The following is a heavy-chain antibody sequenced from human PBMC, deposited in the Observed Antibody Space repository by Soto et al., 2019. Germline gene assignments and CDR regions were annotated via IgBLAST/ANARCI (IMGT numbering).Heavy chain of an antibody. Sequence: QVPLVQSGAEVKKPGSSVNVSCKTSGGTFGNSAVTWVRQAPGQGLEWLGGIVPMFGTANYAQKFQGRVTITADESTITAYMELNSLKTDDTAVYYCARDGDPQSAFWSGPLGGGRFDPWGQGTLVTVSS. D-gene: IGHD3-3*01. CDR2: IVPMFGTA. CDR1: GGTFGNSA. J-gene: IGHJ5*02. CDR3: ARDGDPQSAFWSGPLGGGRFDP. V-gene: IGHV1-69*12.